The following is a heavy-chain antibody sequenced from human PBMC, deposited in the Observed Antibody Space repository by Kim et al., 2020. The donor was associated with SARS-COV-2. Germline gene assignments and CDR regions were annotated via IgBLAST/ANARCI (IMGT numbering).Heavy chain of an antibody. V-gene: IGHV1-46*01. CDR3: AREFDGYCSSTSCYYFDY. J-gene: IGHJ4*02. CDR1: GYTFTSYY. CDR2: INPSGGST. Sequence: ASVKVSCKASGYTFTSYYMHWVRQAPGQGLEWMGIINPSGGSTSYAQKFQGRVTMTRDTSTSTVYMELSSLRSEDTAVYYCAREFDGYCSSTSCYYFDYWGQGTLVTVSS. D-gene: IGHD2-2*01.